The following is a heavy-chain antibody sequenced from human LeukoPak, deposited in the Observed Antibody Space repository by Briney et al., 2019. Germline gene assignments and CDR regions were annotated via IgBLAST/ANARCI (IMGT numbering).Heavy chain of an antibody. CDR2: ISSSNSYI. CDR3: ARDDAYSSGFDFDY. CDR1: GFTFSSYS. J-gene: IGHJ4*02. D-gene: IGHD6-19*01. V-gene: IGHV3-21*01. Sequence: GGSLSLSCGASGFTFSSYSMNWVRQAPGKGREWVSSISSSNSYIYCADSVKGRFTISRDNAKNSLYLQMNSLRAEDTAVYYCARDDAYSSGFDFDYWGQGTLVTVSS.